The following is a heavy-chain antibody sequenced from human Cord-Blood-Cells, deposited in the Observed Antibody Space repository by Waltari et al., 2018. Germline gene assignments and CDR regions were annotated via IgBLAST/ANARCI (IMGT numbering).Heavy chain of an antibody. CDR1: GFTLGDYA. CDR3: TRDNYGDYSY. Sequence: EVQLVESGGGLVQPGRSLRLSCTASGFTLGDYAMSGFRQAPGKGLEWVGFIRSKAYGGTTEYAASVKGRFTISRDDSKSIAYLQMNSLKTEDTAVYYCTRDNYGDYSYWGQGTLVTVSS. D-gene: IGHD4-17*01. V-gene: IGHV3-49*03. J-gene: IGHJ4*02. CDR2: IRSKAYGGTT.